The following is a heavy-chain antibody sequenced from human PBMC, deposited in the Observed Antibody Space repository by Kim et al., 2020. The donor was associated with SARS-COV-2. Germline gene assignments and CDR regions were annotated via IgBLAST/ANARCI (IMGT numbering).Heavy chain of an antibody. CDR1: GYTFTNYA. CDR2: INAGNGNT. J-gene: IGHJ6*02. Sequence: ASVKVSCKASGYTFTNYAMHWVRQAPGQRLEWMGWINAGNGNTKYSQKFQGRVTITRDTSASTAYMELSSLRSEDTAVYYCARDGDQNYYYYYGMDVWGQGTTVTVSS. D-gene: IGHD2-21*01. V-gene: IGHV1-3*01. CDR3: ARDGDQNYYYYYGMDV.